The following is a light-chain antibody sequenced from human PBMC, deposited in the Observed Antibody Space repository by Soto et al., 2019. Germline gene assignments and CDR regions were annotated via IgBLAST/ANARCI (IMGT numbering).Light chain of an antibody. V-gene: IGLV2-14*03. CDR2: DVS. CDR1: SSDVGAYNY. CDR3: SSYISSSTLVV. J-gene: IGLJ2*01. Sequence: QSVLTQPASVSGSPGQSITISCTGTSSDVGAYNYVSWYHQHPGKAPKLMIYDVSNRPSGVSNRFSGSKSGNTASLTISGLQAEDEADYYCSSYISSSTLVVFGGGTKLTVL.